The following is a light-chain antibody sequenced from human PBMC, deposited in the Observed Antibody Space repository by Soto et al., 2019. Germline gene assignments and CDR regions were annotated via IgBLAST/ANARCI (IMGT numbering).Light chain of an antibody. CDR1: QRISSN. CDR2: GAS. J-gene: IGKJ1*01. CDR3: QQYHNWWT. Sequence: EIVMTQTPATLSVSPGERPTLSCRACQRISSNLAWYQQKPGQDPXXLIYGASTRATGIPARFSGGGSGTDFPLTISSLQSEDSAVYDCQQYHNWWTFGQGTKVDI. V-gene: IGKV3-15*01.